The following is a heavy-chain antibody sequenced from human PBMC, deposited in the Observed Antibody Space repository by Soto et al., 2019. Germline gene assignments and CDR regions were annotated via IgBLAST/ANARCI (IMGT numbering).Heavy chain of an antibody. V-gene: IGHV4-39*01. CDR2: IYYSGST. Sequence: SETLSLTCTVSGGSISSSSYYWGWIRQPPGKGLEWIGSIYYSGSTYYNPSLKSRVTISVDTSKNQFSLKLSSVTAADTAVYYCARLVLTGYYPGPLAYNWFDPWGQGTLVTVSS. CDR3: ARLVLTGYYPGPLAYNWFDP. J-gene: IGHJ5*02. CDR1: GGSISSSSYY. D-gene: IGHD3-9*01.